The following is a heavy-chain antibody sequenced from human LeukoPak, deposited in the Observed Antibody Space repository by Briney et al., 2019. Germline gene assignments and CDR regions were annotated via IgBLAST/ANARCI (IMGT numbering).Heavy chain of an antibody. D-gene: IGHD6-13*01. J-gene: IGHJ4*02. Sequence: SETLSLTCTVSGGSISSYYWSWIRQPPGKGLEWIGYIYNSGSTNYNPSLKSRVTISVDTSKKQFSLNLSSVTAADTAVYYCATTPREYSSTWYYFDYWGQGILVTVSS. CDR2: IYNSGST. CDR3: ATTPREYSSTWYYFDY. V-gene: IGHV4-59*08. CDR1: GGSISSYY.